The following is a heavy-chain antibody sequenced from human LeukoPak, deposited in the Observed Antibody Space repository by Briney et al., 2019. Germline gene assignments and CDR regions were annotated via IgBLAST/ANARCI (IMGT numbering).Heavy chain of an antibody. D-gene: IGHD2-8*01. Sequence: TPGGSLRLSCVVSGFSFSDSYMTWIRQTPGKGLESLAYISGSGHDIYYTDSVKGRFTISRDNAKDSLYLQMNGLRPEDTALYYCSTDPRLLIYWGHGTLVTVSS. CDR2: ISGSGHDI. CDR1: GFSFSDSY. J-gene: IGHJ4*01. CDR3: STDPRLLIY. V-gene: IGHV3-11*01.